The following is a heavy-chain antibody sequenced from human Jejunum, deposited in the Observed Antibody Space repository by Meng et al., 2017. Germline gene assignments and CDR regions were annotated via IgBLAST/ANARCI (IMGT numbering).Heavy chain of an antibody. J-gene: IGHJ4*02. CDR2: ISSSGSI. D-gene: IGHD5-18*01. V-gene: IGHV3-21*01. CDR3: TRERGYSYGYSDY. Sequence: VQLVEAGGGLVKPGGSLRLSCAASGFTFSSYSLNWVRRAPGKGLEWVSSISSSGSIYYVDSVNGRFTISRDNAKNSLYLQMDSLRFEDTAVYYCTRERGYSYGYSDYWGQGTLVTVSS. CDR1: GFTFSSYS.